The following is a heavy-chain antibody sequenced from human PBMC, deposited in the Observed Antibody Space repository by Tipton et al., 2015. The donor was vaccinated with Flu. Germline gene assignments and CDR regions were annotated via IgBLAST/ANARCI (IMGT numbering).Heavy chain of an antibody. J-gene: IGHJ5*02. Sequence: SCAASGFTFSSYAMHWVRQAPGQGLEWMGIINPSGGGTSYAQKFQGRVTMTRDTSTSTVYMELSSLRSEDTAVYYCARDNEIAVAGKSYNWFDPWGQGTLVTVSS. V-gene: IGHV1-46*01. CDR3: ARDNEIAVAGKSYNWFDP. D-gene: IGHD6-19*01. CDR2: INPSGGGT. CDR1: GFTFSSYA.